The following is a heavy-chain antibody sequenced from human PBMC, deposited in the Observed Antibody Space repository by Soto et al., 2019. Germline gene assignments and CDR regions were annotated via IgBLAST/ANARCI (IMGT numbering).Heavy chain of an antibody. V-gene: IGHV3-23*01. CDR3: VKFRGRAYHYYYMDV. Sequence: DVQLLESGGGSVQRGGSLRLSCAASGFTFSTYGMPWVRQAPGKGLEWVSYGGSGGSTYYADSVKGRFTISRDNSKNTLYLQMNSLRAEDTAVYYCVKFRGRAYHYYYMDVWGNGTTVTVSS. J-gene: IGHJ6*03. D-gene: IGHD3-16*01. CDR1: GFTFSTYG. CDR2: GGSGGST.